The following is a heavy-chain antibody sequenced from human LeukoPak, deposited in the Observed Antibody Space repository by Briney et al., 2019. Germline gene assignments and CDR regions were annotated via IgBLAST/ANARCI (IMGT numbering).Heavy chain of an antibody. V-gene: IGHV3-7*04. CDR1: GFTFSSYW. CDR3: ASDREYYYGSGSFDY. CDR2: IKQDGSEK. D-gene: IGHD3-10*01. Sequence: SGGSLRLSCAASGFTFSSYWMSWVRQAPGKGLEWVANIKQDGSEKYYVDSVKGRFTISRDNAKNSLYLQMNSPKAEDTAVYYCASDREYYYGSGSFDYWGQGTLVTVSS. J-gene: IGHJ4*02.